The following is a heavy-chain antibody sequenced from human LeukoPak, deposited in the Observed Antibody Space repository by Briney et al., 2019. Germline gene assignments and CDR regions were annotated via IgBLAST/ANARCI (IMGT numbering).Heavy chain of an antibody. CDR3: ARVAGYQLLYDGGNFDY. CDR1: GGSISSGGYY. Sequence: PSETLSLTCTVSGGSISSGGYYWSWIRQHPGKGLEWIGYIYYSGSTYYNPSLKSRVTISVDTSKNQFSLKLSSVTAADTAVYYCARVAGYQLLYDGGNFDYWGQGTLVTVSS. V-gene: IGHV4-31*03. CDR2: IYYSGST. D-gene: IGHD2-2*02. J-gene: IGHJ4*02.